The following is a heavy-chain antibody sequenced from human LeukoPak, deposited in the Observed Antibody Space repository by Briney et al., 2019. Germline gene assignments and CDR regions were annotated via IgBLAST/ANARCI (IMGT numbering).Heavy chain of an antibody. J-gene: IGHJ4*02. CDR2: IYYSGST. CDR1: GGSISSYY. CDR3: ARLSSSWPFDY. V-gene: IGHV4-59*08. D-gene: IGHD6-13*01. Sequence: SETLSLTCTVSGGSISSYYWSWIRQPPGKGLEWIGYIYYSGSTNYNPSLKSRVTISVDTSKNQSSLKLSSVTAADTAVYYCARLSSSWPFDYWGQGTLVTVSS.